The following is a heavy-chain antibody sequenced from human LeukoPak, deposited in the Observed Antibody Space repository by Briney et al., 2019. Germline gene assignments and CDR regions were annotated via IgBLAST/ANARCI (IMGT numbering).Heavy chain of an antibody. CDR3: ARLDGSSWYGFDY. D-gene: IGHD6-13*01. J-gene: IGHJ4*02. Sequence: IGRIYTTGYTNYNPSLKSRVTMSVDTSKNQLSLKLTSVTAADTAVYYCARLDGSSWYGFDYWGQGTLVTVSS. CDR2: IYTTGYT. V-gene: IGHV4-4*07.